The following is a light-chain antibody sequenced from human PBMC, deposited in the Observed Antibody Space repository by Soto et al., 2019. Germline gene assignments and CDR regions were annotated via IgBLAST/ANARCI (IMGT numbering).Light chain of an antibody. V-gene: IGLV2-14*01. Sequence: QSALTQPASVSGSPGQSITISCTGTSSDVGGYHYVSWFQQHPGKAPKLMIYEVNNRSSGVSDRFFGSKSGNTASLTISGLQAEDEANYFCSSYTSSSTSYVFGTGTKLTVL. CDR2: EVN. CDR1: SSDVGGYHY. J-gene: IGLJ1*01. CDR3: SSYTSSSTSYV.